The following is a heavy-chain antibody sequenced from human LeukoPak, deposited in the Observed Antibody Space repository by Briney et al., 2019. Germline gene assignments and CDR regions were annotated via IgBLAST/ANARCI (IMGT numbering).Heavy chain of an antibody. CDR2: IYYSGST. J-gene: IGHJ6*03. Sequence: SETLSLTCTVSGGSISSYYWSWIRQPPGKGLEWIGYIYYSGSTNYNPSLKSRVTISIDTSKNQFSLKLSSVTAADTAVYYCAISQDIVVVPAAATADYYYYMDVWGKGTTVTISS. CDR1: GGSISSYY. CDR3: AISQDIVVVPAAATADYYYYMDV. V-gene: IGHV4-59*01. D-gene: IGHD2-2*01.